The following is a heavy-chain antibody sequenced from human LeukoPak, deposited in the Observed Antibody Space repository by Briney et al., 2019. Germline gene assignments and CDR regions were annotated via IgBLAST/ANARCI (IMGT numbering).Heavy chain of an antibody. V-gene: IGHV3-30*19. J-gene: IGHJ3*02. CDR2: ISYDGSNK. CDR1: GFTFSSYG. Sequence: GGSLRLSCAASGFTFSSYGMHWVRQAPGKGLEWVAVISYDGSNKYYADSVKGRFTISRDNSKNTLYLQMNSLRAEDTAVYYCAREYWGRQQLVNDAFDIWGQGTMVTVSS. CDR3: AREYWGRQQLVNDAFDI. D-gene: IGHD6-13*01.